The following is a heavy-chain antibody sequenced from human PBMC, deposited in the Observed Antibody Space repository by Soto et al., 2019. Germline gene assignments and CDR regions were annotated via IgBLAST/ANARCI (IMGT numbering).Heavy chain of an antibody. CDR1: GYTFTGYY. CDR3: ARDDYYDSSGYRRRYYYGMDV. CDR2: INPNSGGT. J-gene: IGHJ6*02. V-gene: IGHV1-2*04. D-gene: IGHD3-22*01. Sequence: ASVKVSCKASGYTFTGYYMHWVRQAPGQGLEWMGWINPNSGGTNYAQKFQGWVTMTRDTSISTAYMELSRLRSDDTAVYYCARDDYYDSSGYRRRYYYGMDVWGQGNTVTVSS.